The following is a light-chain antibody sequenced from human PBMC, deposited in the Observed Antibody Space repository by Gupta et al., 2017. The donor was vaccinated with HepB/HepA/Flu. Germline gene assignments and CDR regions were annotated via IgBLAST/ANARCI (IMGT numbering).Light chain of an antibody. CDR1: SGHSSYA. Sequence: QLVLTQSPSASASLGASVKLTCTLSSGHSSYAIAWHQQQPEKGPRYLMKLNSDDSHSKGDGIPARFSGSSSGAERYLTIASLQAEDEDDYYCQTWGTGIVVFGGGTKLTVL. CDR2: LNSDDSH. J-gene: IGLJ2*01. V-gene: IGLV4-69*01. CDR3: QTWGTGIVV.